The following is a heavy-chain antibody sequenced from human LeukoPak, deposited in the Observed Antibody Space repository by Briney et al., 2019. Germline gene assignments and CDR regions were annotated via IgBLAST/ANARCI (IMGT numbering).Heavy chain of an antibody. CDR3: ARGLEYCSGGSCYGPYYYYYGMDV. CDR1: GGSFSGYY. CDR2: INHSGST. V-gene: IGHV4-34*01. J-gene: IGHJ6*02. D-gene: IGHD2-15*01. Sequence: SETLSLTCAAYGGSFSGYYWSWIRQPPGKGLEWIGEINHSGSTNYNPSLKSRVTISVDTSKNQFSLKLSSVTAADTAVYYCARGLEYCSGGSCYGPYYYYYGMDVWGQGTTVTVPS.